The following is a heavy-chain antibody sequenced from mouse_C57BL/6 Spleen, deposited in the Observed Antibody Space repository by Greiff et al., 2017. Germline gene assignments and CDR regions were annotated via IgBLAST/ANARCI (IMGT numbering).Heavy chain of an antibody. D-gene: IGHD2-5*01. CDR3: ASPRYYSNCGWYFGG. Sequence: VHVQQSGAELVRPGASVKLSCTASGFNIKDDYMHWVKQRPEQGLEWIGWIDPENGDTEYASKFQGKATITADTSSNTAYLQLRSLTSGDPAVYDCASPRYYSNCGWYFGGGGTGTTVTAAS. J-gene: IGHJ1*03. CDR2: IDPENGDT. V-gene: IGHV14-4*01. CDR1: GFNIKDDY.